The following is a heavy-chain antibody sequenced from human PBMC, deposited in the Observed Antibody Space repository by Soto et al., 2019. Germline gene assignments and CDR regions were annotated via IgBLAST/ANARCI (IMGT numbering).Heavy chain of an antibody. D-gene: IGHD3-16*01. Sequence: ASSVKVSCKASVGTFSSYAISWVRQAPGQGLEWMGGIIPIIGKANYAQKLQGRVTITADESTSTAYMELSSLRSEDTAVYYCAGKFGGDPYVYGMDVWGQGTAVSVSS. J-gene: IGHJ6*02. V-gene: IGHV1-69*13. CDR1: VGTFSSYA. CDR3: AGKFGGDPYVYGMDV. CDR2: IIPIIGKA.